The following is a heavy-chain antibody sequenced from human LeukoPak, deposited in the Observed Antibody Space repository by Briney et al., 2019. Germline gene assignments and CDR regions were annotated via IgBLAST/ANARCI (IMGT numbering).Heavy chain of an antibody. CDR1: GFTFDDYA. D-gene: IGHD3-3*01. CDR3: AKDNGLGILTSYGMDV. J-gene: IGHJ6*02. V-gene: IGHV3-9*01. Sequence: HPGGSLRLSCAASGFTFDDYAMHWVRQAPGKGLEWVSGISWNSGSIGYADSVKGRFTISRDNAKNSLYLQMNSLRAEDTALYYCAKDNGLGILTSYGMDVWGQGTTVTVS. CDR2: ISWNSGSI.